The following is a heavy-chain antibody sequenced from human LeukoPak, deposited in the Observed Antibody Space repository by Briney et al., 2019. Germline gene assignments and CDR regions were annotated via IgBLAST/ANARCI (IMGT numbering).Heavy chain of an antibody. CDR1: GFTFSSYA. CDR2: ISGSGGST. Sequence: GGSLRLSCAASGFTFSSYAMSWVRQAPGKGLEWVSAISGSGGSTYYADSVKGRFTISRDNSKNTLYLQMNSLRAEDTAVYYCARDSSGYRDAFDIWGQGTMVTVSS. V-gene: IGHV3-23*01. D-gene: IGHD3-22*01. CDR3: ARDSSGYRDAFDI. J-gene: IGHJ3*02.